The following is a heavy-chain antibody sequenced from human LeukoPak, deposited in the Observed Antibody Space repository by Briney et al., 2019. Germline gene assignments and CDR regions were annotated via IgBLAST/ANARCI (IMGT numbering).Heavy chain of an antibody. CDR3: ARRDNWNFDY. V-gene: IGHV4-59*01. Sequence: SETLSLTCTLSGGSISSYYWNWIRQPPGKGLEWIGYIYYSGSTNYNPSLKSRVTISVDTSKNQFSMKVSSGTAAETAVYYCARRDNWNFDYWGQGTLVTVSS. CDR2: IYYSGST. CDR1: GGSISSYY. J-gene: IGHJ4*02. D-gene: IGHD1-20*01.